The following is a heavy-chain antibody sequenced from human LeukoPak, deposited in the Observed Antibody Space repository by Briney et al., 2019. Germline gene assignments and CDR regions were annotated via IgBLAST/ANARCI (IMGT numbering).Heavy chain of an antibody. CDR1: GFTFSSYG. V-gene: IGHV3-33*01. J-gene: IGHJ4*02. CDR2: IWYDGSNK. D-gene: IGHD3-9*01. Sequence: GGSLRLSCAASGFTFSSYGMHWVRQAPGKGLEWVAVIWYDGSNKYYADSVKGRFTISRDNSENTLYLQMNSLRAEDTAVYYCARSSYDILTGYSRSVGREYYFDYWGQGTLVTVSS. CDR3: ARSSYDILTGYSRSVGREYYFDY.